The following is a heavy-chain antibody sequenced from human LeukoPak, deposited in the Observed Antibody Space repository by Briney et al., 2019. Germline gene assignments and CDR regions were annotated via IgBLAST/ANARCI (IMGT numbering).Heavy chain of an antibody. D-gene: IGHD4-17*01. CDR1: GYTFTGYY. CDR2: TNPNSGGT. Sequence: ASVKVSCKASGYTFTGYYMHWVRQAPGQGLEWMGWTNPNSGGTNYAQKFQGRVTMTRDTSISTAYMELSRLRSDDTAVYYCARDPYGDYLYYFDYWGQGTLVTVSS. CDR3: ARDPYGDYLYYFDY. V-gene: IGHV1-2*02. J-gene: IGHJ4*02.